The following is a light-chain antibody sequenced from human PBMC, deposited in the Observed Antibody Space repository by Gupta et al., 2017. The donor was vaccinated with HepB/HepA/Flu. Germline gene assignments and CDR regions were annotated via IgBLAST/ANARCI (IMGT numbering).Light chain of an antibody. Sequence: VLPQPPSASGTPGQRVTISCSGSSSNIGNDNAYWYQQLPGTAPKLLIYNDNKRPSGVPDRFSGSKSGTTASLAISGLRAEDEADYYCVGWDDSLSGYVFGAGTKVTVL. CDR1: SSNIGNDN. J-gene: IGLJ1*01. CDR3: VGWDDSLSGYV. V-gene: IGLV1-47*02. CDR2: NDN.